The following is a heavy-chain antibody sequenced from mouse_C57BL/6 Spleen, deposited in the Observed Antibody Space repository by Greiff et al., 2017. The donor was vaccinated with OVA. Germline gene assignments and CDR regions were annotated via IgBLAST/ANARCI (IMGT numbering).Heavy chain of an antibody. CDR2: IDPSDSYT. V-gene: IGHV1-69*01. Sequence: VQLQQPGAELVMPGASVKLSCKASGYTFTSYWMHWVKQRPGQGLEWIGEIDPSDSYTNYNQKFKGKSTLTVDKSSSTAYMQLSSLTSEDSAVYYCARGDYYGSRFAYWGQGTLVTVSA. J-gene: IGHJ3*01. CDR3: ARGDYYGSRFAY. CDR1: GYTFTSYW. D-gene: IGHD1-1*01.